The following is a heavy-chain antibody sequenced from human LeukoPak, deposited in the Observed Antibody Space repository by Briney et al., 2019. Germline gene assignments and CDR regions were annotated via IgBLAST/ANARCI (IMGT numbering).Heavy chain of an antibody. CDR1: GFTFSSYG. J-gene: IGHJ1*01. Sequence: PGRSLRLSCAASGFTFSSYGMHWVRQAPGKGLEWVAVVWYDGSSNYYADSVKGRFTISRDNSKKSLYLQMNSLRAEDTAVYYCARGLYYYDSSGHEYFQHWGQGTLVTV. CDR2: VWYDGSSN. D-gene: IGHD3-22*01. V-gene: IGHV3-33*01. CDR3: ARGLYYYDSSGHEYFQH.